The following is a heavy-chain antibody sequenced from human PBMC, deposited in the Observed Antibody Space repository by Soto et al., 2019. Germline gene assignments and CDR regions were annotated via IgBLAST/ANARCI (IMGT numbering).Heavy chain of an antibody. CDR3: ARDTGTTGAPMLNY. D-gene: IGHD1-7*01. Sequence: SETLSLTCTVSGGSISSYYWSWIRQPAGKGLEWIGRIYTSGSTNYNPSLRSRVTMSVDTSKNQFSLKLSSVTAADTAVYYCARDTGTTGAPMLNYWGQGTLVTVSS. J-gene: IGHJ4*02. CDR2: IYTSGST. V-gene: IGHV4-4*07. CDR1: GGSISSYY.